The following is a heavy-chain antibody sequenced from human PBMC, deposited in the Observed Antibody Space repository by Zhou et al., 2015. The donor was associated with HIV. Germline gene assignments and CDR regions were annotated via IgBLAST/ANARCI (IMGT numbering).Heavy chain of an antibody. J-gene: IGHJ6*02. V-gene: IGHV1-2*02. CDR3: ARAFGWGSGYGDYYGMDV. Sequence: QVQLVQSGAEVKKPGASVKVSCKASGYTFTGYYMHWVRQAPGQGLEWMGWINPNSGGTNYAQKFQGRVTMTRDTSISTAYMELSRLRSDDTAVYYCARAFGWGSGYGDYYGMDVWGQGTTVTVSS. CDR2: INPNSGGT. D-gene: IGHD3-22*01. CDR1: GYTFTGYY.